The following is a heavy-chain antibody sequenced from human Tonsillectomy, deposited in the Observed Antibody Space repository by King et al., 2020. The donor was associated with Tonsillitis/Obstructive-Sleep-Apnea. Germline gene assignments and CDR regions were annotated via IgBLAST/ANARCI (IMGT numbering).Heavy chain of an antibody. CDR3: AHSRDGVACSSSRCYTTHYDGMDV. V-gene: IGHV2-5*02. Sequence: TLKESGPTLVKPTQTLTLTCSFSGFSLSTSGVGVGWIRQPPGKALEWLALIYWDDDKRYSPSLKSRLTITKDTSKNQVVLTMTNMDPVDTATYYCAHSRDGVACSSSRCYTTHYDGMDVWGQGTTVTVSS. D-gene: IGHD2-2*02. CDR2: IYWDDDK. CDR1: GFSLSTSGVG. J-gene: IGHJ6*02.